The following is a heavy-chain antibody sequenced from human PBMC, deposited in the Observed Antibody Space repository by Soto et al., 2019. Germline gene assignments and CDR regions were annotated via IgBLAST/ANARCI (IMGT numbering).Heavy chain of an antibody. J-gene: IGHJ4*02. CDR2: ISGSGGST. V-gene: IGHV3-23*01. CDR3: AKDTRASSWYFDY. CDR1: GFSFSNYA. Sequence: GGSLRLSCAASGFSFSNYAMSWVRQAPGKGLEWVSAISGSGGSTYYADSVKGRFTISRDNSKNALSLQMNSLRADDTAVYYCAKDTRASSWYFDYWGQGXLVTVSS. D-gene: IGHD6-13*01.